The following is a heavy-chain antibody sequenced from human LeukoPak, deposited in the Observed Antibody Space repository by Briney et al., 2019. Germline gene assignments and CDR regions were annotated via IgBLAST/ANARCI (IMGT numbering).Heavy chain of an antibody. J-gene: IGHJ4*02. CDR3: ARAGYCTNGICYLFDY. Sequence: GGSLRLSCAVSGFTLSSNYMAWIRQAPGKGLKWVSIIYSGGTIYYADSVKGRFTISRDNSRSTVYLQMNSLRAEDTAVYYCARAGYCTNGICYLFDYWGLGTLATVSS. V-gene: IGHV3-53*01. CDR2: IYSGGTI. CDR1: GFTLSSNY. D-gene: IGHD2-8*01.